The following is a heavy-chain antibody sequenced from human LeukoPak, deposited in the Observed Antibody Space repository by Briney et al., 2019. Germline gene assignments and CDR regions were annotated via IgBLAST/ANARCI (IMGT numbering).Heavy chain of an antibody. Sequence: SETLSLTCTVSGGSISSYYWSWIRQPAGKGLEWIGRIYTSGSTNYNPSLKSRVTMSVDTPKNQFSLKLSSVTAADTAVYYCARELWELSAFDYWGQGTLVTVSS. CDR2: IYTSGST. V-gene: IGHV4-4*07. D-gene: IGHD1-26*01. CDR3: ARELWELSAFDY. CDR1: GGSISSYY. J-gene: IGHJ4*02.